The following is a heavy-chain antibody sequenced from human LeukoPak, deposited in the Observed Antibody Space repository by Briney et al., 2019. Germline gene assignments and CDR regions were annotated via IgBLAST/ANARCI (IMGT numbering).Heavy chain of an antibody. CDR1: GFTFSNAW. J-gene: IGHJ4*02. V-gene: IGHV3-15*01. CDR2: IRSKTAGGTT. CDR3: THLGSGWYVRN. D-gene: IGHD6-19*01. Sequence: PGGSLRLSCAASGFTFSNAWMSWVRQAPGKGLEWVGLIRSKTAGGTTAYSAPVKGRFTVSRDDSKTTLYLQMNSLKAEDTAVYYCTHLGSGWYVRNWGQGTLVSVSS.